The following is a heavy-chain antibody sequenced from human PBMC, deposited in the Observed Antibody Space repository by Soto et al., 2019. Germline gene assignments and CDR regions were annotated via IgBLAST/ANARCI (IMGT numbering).Heavy chain of an antibody. CDR2: INPNSGGA. D-gene: IGHD2-15*01. Sequence: QVQLVQSGAEVKQPGASVKVSCKASGYTFTGYYMHWVRQAPGQGLEWMGWINPNSGGANYVQKFQGWVTMTSDTSISTAYMEVNRLTSDDTAIYYCAREQLGYCSGGDCHNAFDIWGQGTMVTVSS. CDR1: GYTFTGYY. J-gene: IGHJ3*02. V-gene: IGHV1-2*04. CDR3: AREQLGYCSGGDCHNAFDI.